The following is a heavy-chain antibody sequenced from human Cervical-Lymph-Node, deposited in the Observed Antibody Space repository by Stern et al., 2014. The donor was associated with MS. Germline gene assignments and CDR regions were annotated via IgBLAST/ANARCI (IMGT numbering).Heavy chain of an antibody. CDR2: IRRTSGTN. V-gene: IGHV3-48*01. Sequence: EVQLVESGGGLVQPGGSLRLSCEASGFIFSGSSHYWGRPPPRRGLGLGSNIRRTSGTNYYANSVDGRFTISRDNARNSLYLQMNSMRAEDTAVYFCAGPNNIAVWGQGTLVTVSS. J-gene: IGHJ4*02. CDR1: GFIFSGSS. D-gene: IGHD6-19*01. CDR3: AGPNNIAV.